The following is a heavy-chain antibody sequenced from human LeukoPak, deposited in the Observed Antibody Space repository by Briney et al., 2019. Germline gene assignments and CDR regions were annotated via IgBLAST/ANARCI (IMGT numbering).Heavy chain of an antibody. J-gene: IGHJ4*02. V-gene: IGHV3-74*01. CDR1: GFIFSSYS. Sequence: GGSLRLSCAASGFIFSSYSMSWLRQAPGKGLEWVSRINIDGSITNYADSVKGRCTNSRDNAKNTLDLQMNSLRPEDTAVYYCARDFVGDQDYWGQGNLVTVSS. CDR2: INIDGSIT. CDR3: ARDFVGDQDY. D-gene: IGHD2-21*01.